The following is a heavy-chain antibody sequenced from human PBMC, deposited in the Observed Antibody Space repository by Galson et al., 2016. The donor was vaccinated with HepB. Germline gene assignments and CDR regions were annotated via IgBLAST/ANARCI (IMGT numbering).Heavy chain of an antibody. J-gene: IGHJ4*02. V-gene: IGHV5-51*01. CDR2: IYPGDSDT. D-gene: IGHD1-26*01. CDR1: GYSFAKYW. Sequence: QSGAEVKKTGESLKISCQGSGYSFAKYWIVWVRQMPGKGLEWMGIIYPGDSDTTYSPSFQGQVTISADKSISTAYLQWSSLKASDTAMYYCARQVGATHDHWGQGTLVTVSS. CDR3: ARQVGATHDH.